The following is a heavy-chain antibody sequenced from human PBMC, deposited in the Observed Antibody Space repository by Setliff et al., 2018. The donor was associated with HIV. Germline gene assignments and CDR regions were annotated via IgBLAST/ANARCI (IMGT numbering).Heavy chain of an antibody. V-gene: IGHV4-61*02. D-gene: IGHD3-10*01. J-gene: IGHJ3*02. CDR2: IYSSGST. Sequence: SETLSLTCTVSGDSITSVTYYWSWIRQPAGKGLDWIGRIYSSGSTSYNPSLKSRVTISVDTSKNQFSLKLSSVTAADTAVYYCARRHGSGSLDAFDIWGQGTMVTVS. CDR3: ARRHGSGSLDAFDI. CDR1: GDSITSVTYY.